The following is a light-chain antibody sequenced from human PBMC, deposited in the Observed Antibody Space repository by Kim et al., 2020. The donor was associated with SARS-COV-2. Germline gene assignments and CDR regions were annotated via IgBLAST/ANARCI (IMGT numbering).Light chain of an antibody. CDR1: AGAVTSDHH. Sequence: PGRTHTVTCGSSAGAVTSDHHPYWFQQQPDQAPRTLNYDNSNKHSWTPARLSGSLLGGNAALTLSGALPEDEAEYYCLLYYDGYRVFGGGTQLTVL. J-gene: IGLJ2*01. CDR2: DNS. V-gene: IGLV7-46*01. CDR3: LLYYDGYRV.